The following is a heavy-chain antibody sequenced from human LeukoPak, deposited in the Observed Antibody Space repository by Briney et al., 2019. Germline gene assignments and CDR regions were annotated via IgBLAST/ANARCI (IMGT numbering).Heavy chain of an antibody. J-gene: IGHJ5*01. CDR1: GGTFSRYA. CDR3: ARAYSGYDFFDY. D-gene: IGHD5-12*01. V-gene: IGHV1-69*13. Sequence: SVTDSCKASGGTFSRYAISWVRQAPGQGLEWMGGIIPIFGTANHAQKCQGRVTITADESTSTAYMEVSSLRSEDTAVYYCARAYSGYDFFDYWGPGSLLPVPS. CDR2: IIPIFGTA.